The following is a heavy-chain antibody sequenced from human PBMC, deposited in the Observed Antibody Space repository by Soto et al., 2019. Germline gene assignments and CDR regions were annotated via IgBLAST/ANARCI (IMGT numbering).Heavy chain of an antibody. Sequence: SVKVSCKASGGTFSSYAISWVGQAPGQGLEWMGGIIPIFGTANYAQKFQGRVTITADESKNTLYLQMNSLRAEDTAVYYCAKDLELVISGLYYYGMDVWGQGTTVTVSS. V-gene: IGHV1-69*13. J-gene: IGHJ6*02. D-gene: IGHD3-9*01. CDR3: AKDLELVISGLYYYGMDV. CDR1: GGTFSSYA. CDR2: IIPIFGTA.